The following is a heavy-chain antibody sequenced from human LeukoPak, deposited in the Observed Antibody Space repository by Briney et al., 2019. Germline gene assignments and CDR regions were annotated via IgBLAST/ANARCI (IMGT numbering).Heavy chain of an antibody. J-gene: IGHJ4*02. Sequence: GGSLRLSCAASGFTFSSYWMSWVRQAPGKGLEWVANIKQDGSEKYYVDSVKGRFTISRDNAKNSLYLQMNSLRAEDTAVYYCARDRLPYYYDRSGYYNWGQGTLVTVSS. V-gene: IGHV3-7*01. CDR3: ARDRLPYYYDRSGYYN. D-gene: IGHD3-22*01. CDR2: IKQDGSEK. CDR1: GFTFSSYW.